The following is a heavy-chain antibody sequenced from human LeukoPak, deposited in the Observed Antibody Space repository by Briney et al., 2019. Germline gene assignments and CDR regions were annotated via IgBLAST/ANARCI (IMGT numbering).Heavy chain of an antibody. CDR3: ARALGYYGSGSSNWFDP. CDR1: GGTFNSYT. Sequence: SVNVSYKASGGTFNSYTISWVRQAPGQGREWMGRIIPILGIANYAQKFQGRVTITADKSTSTAYMELSSLRSEDTAVYYCARALGYYGSGSSNWFDPWGQGTLVTVSS. D-gene: IGHD3-10*01. CDR2: IIPILGIA. J-gene: IGHJ5*02. V-gene: IGHV1-69*02.